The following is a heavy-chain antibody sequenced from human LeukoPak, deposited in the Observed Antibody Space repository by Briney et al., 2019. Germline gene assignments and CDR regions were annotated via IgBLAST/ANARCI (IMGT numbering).Heavy chain of an antibody. D-gene: IGHD7-27*01. CDR1: GYTFTSYD. CDR2: MSPNSGNT. J-gene: IGHJ4*02. V-gene: IGHV1-8*01. Sequence: ASVKVSCKASGYTFTSYDIKWVRQATGQGLEWMGWMSPNSGNTGYAQKFQGRVTMTRNTFINTAYMELSSLRSEDTAVYYCARGPPNWGFDYWGPGTLVTVSS. CDR3: ARGPPNWGFDY.